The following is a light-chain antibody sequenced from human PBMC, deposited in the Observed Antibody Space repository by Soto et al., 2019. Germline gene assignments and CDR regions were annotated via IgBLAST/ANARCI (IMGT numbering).Light chain of an antibody. CDR3: SSYTSSSTLVV. Sequence: QSVLTQPASVSGSPGQSITISCTGTSSDVGGYNNVSWYKQHPGKPPKLMIYDVSNRPLGVSNRFSGSKSGNTASPTISGLQAEDEADYYCSSYTSSSTLVVFGGGTKVTFL. J-gene: IGLJ2*01. V-gene: IGLV2-14*01. CDR1: SSDVGGYNN. CDR2: DVS.